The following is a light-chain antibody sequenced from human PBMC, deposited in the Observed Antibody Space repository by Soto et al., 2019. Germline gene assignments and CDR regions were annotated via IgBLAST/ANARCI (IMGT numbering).Light chain of an antibody. J-gene: IGKJ4*02. CDR1: PRVSRRS. CDR3: QQFAGS. V-gene: IGKV3-20*01. Sequence: EILLAQSSGTLSLSPGERATLSCRASPRVSRRSLAWYQQRPGRSPRLLIYGASSRATGIPDRFSDRGSGTDFTLIISRLAPEDFAVYYCQQFAGSFGGGTKVDIK. CDR2: GAS.